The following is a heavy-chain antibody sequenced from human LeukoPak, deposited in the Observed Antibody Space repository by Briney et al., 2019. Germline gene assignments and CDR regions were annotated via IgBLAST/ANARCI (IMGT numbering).Heavy chain of an antibody. V-gene: IGHV3-23*01. J-gene: IGHJ4*02. D-gene: IGHD3-10*01. CDR3: ATGKWFGEKETFDY. CDR2: ISGSGGST. Sequence: EGSLRLSCAASGFTFSSYAMSWVRQAPGKGLEWVSTISGSGGSTYYADSVKGRFTIARDNSKNTLSLQMNSLRAEDTAVYYCATGKWFGEKETFDYWGQGTLVTVSS. CDR1: GFTFSSYA.